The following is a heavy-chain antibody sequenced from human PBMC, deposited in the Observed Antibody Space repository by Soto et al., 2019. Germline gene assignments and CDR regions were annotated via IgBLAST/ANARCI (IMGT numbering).Heavy chain of an antibody. CDR2: IYPGDSDV. D-gene: IGHD2-15*01. Sequence: PRGALKISCKGSGFSFFTPRIGRVRPMPGKGLEWMGIIYPGDSDVRYSPSFQGQVTISADKSISTAYLQWSSLKASDTAMYYCARDHGGKSGDSFDFWGQGTMVTVSS. CDR3: ARDHGGKSGDSFDF. V-gene: IGHV5-51*01. CDR1: GFSFFTPR. J-gene: IGHJ3*01.